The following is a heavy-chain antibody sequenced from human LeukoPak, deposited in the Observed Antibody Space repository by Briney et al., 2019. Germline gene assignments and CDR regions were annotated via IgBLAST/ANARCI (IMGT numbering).Heavy chain of an antibody. V-gene: IGHV3-33*01. J-gene: IGHJ6*02. CDR3: ARNEYDILTGPTSYYYYGMDV. CDR2: IWYDGSNK. CDR1: GFTFSSYG. Sequence: GGSLRLSCAASGFTFSSYGMHWVRQAPGKGLEWVAVIWYDGSNKYYADSVKGRFTISRDNSKNTLYLQMNSLRAEDTAVYYCARNEYDILTGPTSYYYYGMDVWGQGTTVTVSS. D-gene: IGHD3-9*01.